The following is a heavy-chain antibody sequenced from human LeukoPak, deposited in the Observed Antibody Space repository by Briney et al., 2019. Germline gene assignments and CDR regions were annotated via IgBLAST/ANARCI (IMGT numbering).Heavy chain of an antibody. CDR1: GGSISTYY. J-gene: IGHJ4*02. Sequence: SETLSLTCTVSGGSISTYYWSWIRQPPGKGLEWIGYMYNSGSTNYNPSLKSRVTISIDTSKNQVSLRLSSVTAADTAVYYCARQGSGGRSFDVWGQGTLVTVSS. CDR2: MYNSGST. CDR3: ARQGSGGRSFDV. V-gene: IGHV4-59*08. D-gene: IGHD1-26*01.